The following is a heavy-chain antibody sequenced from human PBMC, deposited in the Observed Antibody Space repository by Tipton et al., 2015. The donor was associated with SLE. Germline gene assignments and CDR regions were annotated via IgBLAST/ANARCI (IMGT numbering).Heavy chain of an antibody. J-gene: IGHJ6*02. D-gene: IGHD3-3*01. Sequence: SLRLSCAASGFTFSSYSMNWVRQAPGKGLEWVSYISSSSRTIYYADSVKGRFTISRDNAKNSLYLQMNSLGAEDTAVYYCARKGDYYDFWSGYSYMDVWGQGTTVTVSS. V-gene: IGHV3-48*01. CDR3: ARKGDYYDFWSGYSYMDV. CDR2: ISSSSRTI. CDR1: GFTFSSYS.